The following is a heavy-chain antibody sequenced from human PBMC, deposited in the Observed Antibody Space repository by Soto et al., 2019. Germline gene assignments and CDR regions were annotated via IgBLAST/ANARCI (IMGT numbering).Heavy chain of an antibody. V-gene: IGHV5-10-1*01. CDR1: GYSFTNYW. Sequence: GESLKISCEGSGYSFTNYWISWVRHMPGKGLEWMGKINPSDSYIKYSPSFQGHVTISLDKSINTAYLQWSRLEASDSAMYYCARNAPFERSDFDYWGQGTLVTVSS. D-gene: IGHD1-26*01. CDR3: ARNAPFERSDFDY. J-gene: IGHJ4*02. CDR2: INPSDSYI.